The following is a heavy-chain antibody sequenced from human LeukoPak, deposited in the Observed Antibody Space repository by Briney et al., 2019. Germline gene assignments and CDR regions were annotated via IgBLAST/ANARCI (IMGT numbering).Heavy chain of an antibody. Sequence: SETLSLTCTVSGGSISSGAYYWSWLRQPPGKGLEWIGYIYYSGSTYYNPSLKSRVTISVDTSKNQFSLKLSSVTAADTAVYYCARAGTTKTTPKGIDYWGQGTLSPSPQ. CDR1: GGSISSGAYY. CDR2: IYYSGST. D-gene: IGHD1-7*01. J-gene: IGHJ4*02. CDR3: ARAGTTKTTPKGIDY. V-gene: IGHV4-30-4*08.